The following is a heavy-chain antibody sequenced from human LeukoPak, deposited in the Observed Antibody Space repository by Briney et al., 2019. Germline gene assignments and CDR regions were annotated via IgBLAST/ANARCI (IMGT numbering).Heavy chain of an antibody. CDR1: GYTFTDYG. D-gene: IGHD2-2*01. CDR3: ARGGEQYLSYYFDY. V-gene: IGHV1-18*01. Sequence: ASVRVSCKASGYTFTDYGFNWVRQAPGQGLEWMGWISAYDGNSKYAQEFQGRVTMTTDASTTTAYMELRSLRSDDSALYYCARGGEQYLSYYFDYWGQGTLVTVSS. J-gene: IGHJ4*02. CDR2: ISAYDGNS.